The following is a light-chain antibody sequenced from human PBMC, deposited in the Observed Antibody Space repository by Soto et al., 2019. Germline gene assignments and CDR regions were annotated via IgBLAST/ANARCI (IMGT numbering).Light chain of an antibody. V-gene: IGKV4-1*01. CDR3: QQYYTTLSWT. Sequence: DIVMTQSPDSLAVSLGERATINCKSSQGVLYSSNNKNYLAWYQQKPGQPPKLLIYWASTRESGVPDRFSSSGCGIDFTLTISSLQAEDVAVYYCQQYYTTLSWTFGQGTKVEIK. J-gene: IGKJ1*01. CDR2: WAS. CDR1: QGVLYSSNNKNY.